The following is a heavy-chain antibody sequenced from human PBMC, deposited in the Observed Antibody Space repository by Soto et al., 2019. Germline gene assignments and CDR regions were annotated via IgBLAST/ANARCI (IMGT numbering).Heavy chain of an antibody. CDR3: VRDRYSSSGWFDP. D-gene: IGHD3-10*01. Sequence: PSQNLSLTCAISVDSVSSYSDAWNWIRQSPSGGLEWLGRTYYRSRFFSDYAESVKSRIIINPDTSKNPLSLQLKSVTPEDTAVYYCVRDRYSSSGWFDPWGQGTPVNVSS. CDR2: TYYRSRFFS. CDR1: VDSVSSYSDA. J-gene: IGHJ5*02. V-gene: IGHV6-1*01.